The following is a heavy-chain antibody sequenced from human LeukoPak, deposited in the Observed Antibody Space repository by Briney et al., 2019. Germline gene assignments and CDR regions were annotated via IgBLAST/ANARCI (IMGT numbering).Heavy chain of an antibody. CDR3: AKESVAEAVFDY. Sequence: GGSLRLSCAASGFTFSNYWMHWVRQAPGKGPVWVSRISPDGRDTIYADSVKGRFTMSRDNDKNTLYLQMNSLRAEDTAVYYCAKESVAEAVFDYWGQGTLVTVSS. J-gene: IGHJ4*02. D-gene: IGHD6-13*01. CDR1: GFTFSNYW. V-gene: IGHV3-74*01. CDR2: ISPDGRDT.